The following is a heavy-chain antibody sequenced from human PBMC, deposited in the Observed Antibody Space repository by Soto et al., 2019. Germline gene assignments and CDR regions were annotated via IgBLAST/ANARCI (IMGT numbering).Heavy chain of an antibody. CDR3: VSGPPLWW. Sequence: QLQLQESGSGLVKPSQTLSLTCAVSGGSISSGGYSWSWIRQPPGKGLECIGYFYHSGGTYYNPSLRHPDTTPGDWARSRCSLKRSSVAAPDPPVYYWVSGPPLWWWSQRTPVPVSS. V-gene: IGHV4-30-2*01. D-gene: IGHD3-10*01. CDR2: FYHSGGT. J-gene: IGHJ4*02. CDR1: GGSISSGGYS.